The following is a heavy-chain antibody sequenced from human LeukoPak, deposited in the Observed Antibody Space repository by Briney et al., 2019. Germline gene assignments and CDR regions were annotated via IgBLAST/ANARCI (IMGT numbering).Heavy chain of an antibody. V-gene: IGHV4-59*01. J-gene: IGHJ2*01. CDR3: ARVYSSGWSADWYFDL. CDR2: IYYSGST. D-gene: IGHD6-19*01. CDR1: GGSISSYY. Sequence: SETLSLTCTVSGGSISSYYWSWIRQPPGKGLEWIGYIYYSGSTNYNPSLKSRVTISVDTSKNQFSLKLSSVTAADTAVYYCARVYSSGWSADWYFDLWGRGTLVTVSS.